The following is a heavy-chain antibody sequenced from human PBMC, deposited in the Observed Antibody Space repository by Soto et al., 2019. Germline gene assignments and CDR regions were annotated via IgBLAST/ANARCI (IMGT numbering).Heavy chain of an antibody. CDR2: ISGSGGST. D-gene: IGHD6-6*01. CDR1: GFTFGNYV. J-gene: IGHJ6*02. V-gene: IGHV3-23*01. CDR3: AKGAARYSISSPYYYGLDV. Sequence: GGSLRLSCAASGFTFGNYVMSWVRQAPGKGLEWVSGISGSGGSTYYAGSVSGRFTISRDNSKNTLYLQMNSLRAEDTAVYFCAKGAARYSISSPYYYGLDVWGQGTTVTVSS.